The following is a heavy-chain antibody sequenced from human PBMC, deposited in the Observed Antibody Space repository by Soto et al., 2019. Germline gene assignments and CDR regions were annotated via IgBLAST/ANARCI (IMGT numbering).Heavy chain of an antibody. CDR1: GFTFSSYW. CDR2: VKGDGSDT. Sequence: GGSLRLSCAASGFTFSSYWMHWVRQAPGKGLVWVSRVKGDGSDTTYADSVKGRFTISRDNTKNTLYLQMNSLRPEDTAVYYCARAQWLADNAFDIWGHGTMVTVSS. CDR3: ARAQWLADNAFDI. V-gene: IGHV3-74*01. D-gene: IGHD6-19*01. J-gene: IGHJ3*02.